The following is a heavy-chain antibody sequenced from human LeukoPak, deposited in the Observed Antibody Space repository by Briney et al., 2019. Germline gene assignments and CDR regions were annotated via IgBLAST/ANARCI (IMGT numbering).Heavy chain of an antibody. Sequence: SETLSLTCAVYGGSFSGYYWSWIRQPPGKGLEWIGEINHSGSTNYNPSLKSRVTISVDTSKNQFSLKLSSVTAADTAVYYCARGRGDFTFGGAKADYWGQGTLVTVSS. CDR1: GGSFSGYY. CDR3: ARGRGDFTFGGAKADY. D-gene: IGHD3-16*01. CDR2: INHSGST. J-gene: IGHJ4*02. V-gene: IGHV4-34*01.